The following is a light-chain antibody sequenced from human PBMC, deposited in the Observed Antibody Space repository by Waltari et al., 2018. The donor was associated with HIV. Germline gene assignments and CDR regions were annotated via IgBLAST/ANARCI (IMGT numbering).Light chain of an antibody. CDR2: RNN. J-gene: IGLJ2*01. Sequence: QYVLTQPPSASGTPGQRVTISCSGSSPNIGSNFVYCYQQFPGAPPRLLIYRNNQRPSGVPDRFSGSKSGTSASLDISGLRPEDEADYYCATWDDSLTGVVFGGGTKVTVL. V-gene: IGLV1-47*01. CDR3: ATWDDSLTGVV. CDR1: SPNIGSNF.